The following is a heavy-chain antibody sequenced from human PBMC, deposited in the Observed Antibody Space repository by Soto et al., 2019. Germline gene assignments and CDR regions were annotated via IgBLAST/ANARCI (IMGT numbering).Heavy chain of an antibody. V-gene: IGHV3-48*01. J-gene: IGHJ6*02. Sequence: GGSLRLSCAASGFTFSSYSINWVRQAPGKGLEWVSYISTSGSTIYYADSVKGRFTISRDNARNSVYLQVNSLRAEDTAVYYCAREGGMDVWGQGTTVTVSS. CDR1: GFTFSSYS. CDR3: AREGGMDV. CDR2: ISTSGSTI.